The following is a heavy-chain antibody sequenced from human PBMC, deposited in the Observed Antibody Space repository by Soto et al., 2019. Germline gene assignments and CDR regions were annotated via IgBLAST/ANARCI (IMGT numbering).Heavy chain of an antibody. CDR2: IWYDGSNK. CDR3: ARDLSGLRSPLDI. J-gene: IGHJ3*02. D-gene: IGHD3-3*01. V-gene: IGHV3-33*01. Sequence: QVQLVESGGGVVQPGRSLRLSCAASGFTFSSYGMHWVRQAPGKGLEWVAVIWYDGSNKYYADTVKGRFTISRDNSKNTLYLQMNSLRAEDTAVYYCARDLSGLRSPLDICGQGTMVTVSS. CDR1: GFTFSSYG.